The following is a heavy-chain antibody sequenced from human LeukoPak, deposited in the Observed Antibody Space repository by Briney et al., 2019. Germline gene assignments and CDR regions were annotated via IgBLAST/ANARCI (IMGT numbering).Heavy chain of an antibody. CDR2: ISAYNGNT. CDR1: GYTFTSYG. V-gene: IGHV1-18*01. CDR3: ARIWFGELLYPEGLFDP. Sequence: ASVKVSCKASGYTFTSYGISWVRQAPGQGLEWMGWISAYNGNTNYAQKLQGRVTMTTDTSTSTAYMELRSLRSDDTAVYYCARIWFGELLYPEGLFDPWGQGTLVAVSS. J-gene: IGHJ5*02. D-gene: IGHD3-10*01.